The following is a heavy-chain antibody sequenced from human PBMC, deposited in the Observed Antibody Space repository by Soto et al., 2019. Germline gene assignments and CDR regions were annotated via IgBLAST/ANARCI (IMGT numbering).Heavy chain of an antibody. V-gene: IGHV4-39*01. D-gene: IGHD6-13*01. CDR3: ARLTAGTSGYYYYYMDV. CDR1: GGSISSSSYY. Sequence: QLLESGPGLVKPSETLSLTCTVSGGSISSSSYYWGWIHQPPGKGLEWIGTIYYSGSTYYNPSLKSRVTISVDTSKNQFSLKLSSVTAADTAVYYCARLTAGTSGYYYYYMDVWGKGTTVTVSS. J-gene: IGHJ6*03. CDR2: IYYSGST.